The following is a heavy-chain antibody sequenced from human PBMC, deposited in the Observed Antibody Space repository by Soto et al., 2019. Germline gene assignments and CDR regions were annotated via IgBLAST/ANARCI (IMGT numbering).Heavy chain of an antibody. V-gene: IGHV4-31*03. Sequence: SETLSLTCTVSGGSISSGGYYWSWIRQHPGKGLEWIGYIYYSGSTYYNPSLKSRVTISVDTSKNQFSLKLSSVTAADTAVYYCARGYGSGSYYYYYGMDVWGQGTTVTVSS. D-gene: IGHD3-10*01. CDR2: IYYSGST. CDR1: GGSISSGGYY. CDR3: ARGYGSGSYYYYYGMDV. J-gene: IGHJ6*02.